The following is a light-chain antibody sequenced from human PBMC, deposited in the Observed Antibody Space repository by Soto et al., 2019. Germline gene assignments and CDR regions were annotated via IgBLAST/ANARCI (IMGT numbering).Light chain of an antibody. CDR3: LQHNSYPRT. J-gene: IGKJ1*01. Sequence: DVQMTQSPSSLSASVGDRVTITCRASQGIGNDLGWYRQKPGKAPKRLIYAASILRSGVPSRFSGSGSGTEFTLTISSLQPEDFASYYCLQHNSYPRTFGQGTKVEIK. CDR1: QGIGND. V-gene: IGKV1-17*01. CDR2: AAS.